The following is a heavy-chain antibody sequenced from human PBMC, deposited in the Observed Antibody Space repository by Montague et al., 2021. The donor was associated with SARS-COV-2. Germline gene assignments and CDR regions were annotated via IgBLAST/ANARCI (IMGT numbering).Heavy chain of an antibody. CDR3: ARDLLRHKGGFDS. CDR2: ISSDGSYQ. V-gene: IGHV3-30-3*01. J-gene: IGHJ4*02. CDR1: GFTFTSYS. Sequence: SLRLSCAASGFTFTSYSLNWVRQAPGKGLEALSVISSDGSYQHYAYSXXGRFPISRDNSRNTLYLQMNSLRPEDTAVYYCARDLLRHKGGFDSWGQGTLVTVSS. D-gene: IGHD2/OR15-2a*01.